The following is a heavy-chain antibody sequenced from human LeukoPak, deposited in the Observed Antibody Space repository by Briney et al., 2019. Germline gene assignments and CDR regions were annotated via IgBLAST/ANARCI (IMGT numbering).Heavy chain of an antibody. CDR2: IRYDGNNK. V-gene: IGHV3-30*02. D-gene: IGHD3-10*01. CDR1: GFTFSSFG. Sequence: GGSLRLSCAASGFTFSSFGMHWVRQAPGKGLEWVTFIRYDGNNKHYVDSVKGRFTISRDNSKNMLYLEMNRLRAEDTAVYYCARVHYFASGSYYNDSYYLDSWGQGTLVTVSS. CDR3: ARVHYFASGSYYNDSYYLDS. J-gene: IGHJ4*02.